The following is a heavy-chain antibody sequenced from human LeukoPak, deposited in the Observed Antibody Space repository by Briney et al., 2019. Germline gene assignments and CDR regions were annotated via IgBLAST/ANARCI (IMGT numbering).Heavy chain of an antibody. Sequence: MPGGSLRLSCAASGFTFSSYSMNWVRQAPGKGLEWVSSISSSSSYIYYADSVKGRFTISRDNAKNSLYLQMNSLRAEDTAVYYCARADWDTAMIDYWGQGTLVTVSS. V-gene: IGHV3-21*01. CDR3: ARADWDTAMIDY. CDR1: GFTFSSYS. CDR2: ISSSSSYI. J-gene: IGHJ4*02. D-gene: IGHD5-18*01.